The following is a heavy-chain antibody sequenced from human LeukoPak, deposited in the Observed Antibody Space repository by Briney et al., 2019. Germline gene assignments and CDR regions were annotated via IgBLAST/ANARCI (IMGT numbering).Heavy chain of an antibody. Sequence: PSETLSLTCTVSGGSISSSSYYWGWIRQPPGKGLEWIGSIYYSGSTYYNPSLKSRVTISVDTSKNQFSLKLSSVTAADTAVYYCARDDLRYYDSSGYYLTYYYYGMDVWGQGTTVTVSS. CDR3: ARDDLRYYDSSGYYLTYYYYGMDV. D-gene: IGHD3-22*01. J-gene: IGHJ6*02. CDR1: GGSISSSSYY. CDR2: IYYSGST. V-gene: IGHV4-39*07.